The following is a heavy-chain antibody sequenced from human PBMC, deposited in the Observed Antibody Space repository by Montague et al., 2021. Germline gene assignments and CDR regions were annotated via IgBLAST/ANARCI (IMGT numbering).Heavy chain of an antibody. J-gene: IGHJ4*02. D-gene: IGHD5-24*01. V-gene: IGHV4-59*01. CDR1: GAYISTYT. CDR2: IAHTGDT. Sequence: SETLSLTCTVSGAYISTYTWFWIRQPPGKGLEWIGYIAHTGDTNYNPSLKSRVTMSVDTSKKQFSLRFSFVTAADTAVYYCASFSRGKWLQSYFDYWGQGTLVTVSS. CDR3: ASFSRGKWLQSYFDY.